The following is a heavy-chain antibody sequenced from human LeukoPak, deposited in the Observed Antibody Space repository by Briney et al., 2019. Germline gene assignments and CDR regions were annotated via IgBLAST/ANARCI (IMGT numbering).Heavy chain of an antibody. CDR2: ISTSSSTI. J-gene: IGHJ4*02. V-gene: IGHV3-48*04. D-gene: IGHD6-13*01. Sequence: GGSLRLSCAASGFTFGSYSMSWVRQAPGKGLEWVSYISTSSSTIYYADSMKGRFTISRDNAKKTLYLEMNSLRAEDTAVYYCARVQGGLAAGADYWGQGTLVTVSS. CDR1: GFTFGSYS. CDR3: ARVQGGLAAGADY.